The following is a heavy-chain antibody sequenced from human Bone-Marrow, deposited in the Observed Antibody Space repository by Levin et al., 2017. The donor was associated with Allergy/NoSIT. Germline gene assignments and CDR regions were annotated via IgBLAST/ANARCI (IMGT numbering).Heavy chain of an antibody. Sequence: LSLTCAASGFTFRTYGMNWVRQAPGQGLEWVSSISDGGSSTYYTDSVRGRFTISRDNSRNTLYLQMNGLRGEDTAIYFCAKRVLYSERSAYFDSWGQGTLVTVSS. J-gene: IGHJ4*02. CDR1: GFTFRTYG. CDR2: ISDGGSST. CDR3: AKRVLYSERSAYFDS. V-gene: IGHV3-23*01. D-gene: IGHD5-12*01.